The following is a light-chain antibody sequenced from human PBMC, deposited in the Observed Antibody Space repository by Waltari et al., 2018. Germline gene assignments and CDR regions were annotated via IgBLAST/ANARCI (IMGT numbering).Light chain of an antibody. CDR1: QSVGTY. J-gene: IGKJ4*01. V-gene: IGKV3-11*01. CDR3: QQRRSCPLT. Sequence: ELVLTQSPAILSFSPGETATLSCRPSQSVGTYLACYQQLPAQTPRLLIYDPSYRTTGIPARCSGSWSETDFTLTISILHPEDFVVYYCQQRRSCPLTFGGGTRVQI. CDR2: DPS.